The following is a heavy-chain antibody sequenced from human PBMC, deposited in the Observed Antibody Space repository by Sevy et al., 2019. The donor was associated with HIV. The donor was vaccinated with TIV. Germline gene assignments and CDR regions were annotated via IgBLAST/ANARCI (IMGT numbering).Heavy chain of an antibody. V-gene: IGHV4-34*01. J-gene: IGHJ6*02. CDR3: AVRRRVVIPGVVRRRDQFFFYGMAV. Sequence: SETLSLTCAVYGESFSSYYWSWIRQSPGKGLEWIGEINHSGTTNYHPSLKSRVSISADPSKNQFSLKLTSVTAADTGVYYCAVRRRVVIPGVVRRRDQFFFYGMAVWGQGTTVTVSS. CDR2: INHSGTT. D-gene: IGHD2-2*01. CDR1: GESFSSYY.